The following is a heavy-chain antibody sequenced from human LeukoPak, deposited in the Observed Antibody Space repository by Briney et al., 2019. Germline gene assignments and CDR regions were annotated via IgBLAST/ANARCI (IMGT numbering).Heavy chain of an antibody. CDR2: IYYSGST. D-gene: IGHD6-13*01. J-gene: IGHJ5*02. CDR3: ARGSIAAAEGSHWFDP. V-gene: IGHV4-59*01. Sequence: SETLSLTCSVSGGSISSYYWSWIRQPPGKGLEWIGYIYYSGSTNYNPSLKSRVTISVDTSKNQFSLKVSSVTAADTAVYYCARGSIAAAEGSHWFDPWGQGTLVAVSS. CDR1: GGSISSYY.